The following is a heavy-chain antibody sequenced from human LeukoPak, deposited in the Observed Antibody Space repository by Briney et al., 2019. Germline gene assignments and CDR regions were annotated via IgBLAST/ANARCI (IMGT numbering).Heavy chain of an antibody. CDR1: GLVFRNYG. D-gene: IGHD5-12*01. V-gene: IGHV3-30*02. J-gene: IGHJ4*02. CDR3: AKDSNSGYVSVGPNY. Sequence: GSLKLSCKPSGLVFRNYGMHWVRQVPGKGLGWVALGRFDASNEYYADSVKGRFTISRDNSRNTLYLQMNSLRTDDTGVYSCAKDSNSGYVSVGPNYWGLGTLVTVSS. CDR2: GRFDASNE.